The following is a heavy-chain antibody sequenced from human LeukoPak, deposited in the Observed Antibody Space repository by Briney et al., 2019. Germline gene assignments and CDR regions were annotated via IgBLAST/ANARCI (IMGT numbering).Heavy chain of an antibody. Sequence: GGSLRLSCAASGFTFTSYAMIWVRQAPGKGLEWVSGTSASGGSTYYADSVKGRCTISRDNSKNTLYLQMNSLRAEDTAVYYCANPAGYGDAFDIWGQGTMVTVSS. J-gene: IGHJ3*02. CDR1: GFTFTSYA. D-gene: IGHD5-12*01. CDR2: TSASGGST. CDR3: ANPAGYGDAFDI. V-gene: IGHV3-23*01.